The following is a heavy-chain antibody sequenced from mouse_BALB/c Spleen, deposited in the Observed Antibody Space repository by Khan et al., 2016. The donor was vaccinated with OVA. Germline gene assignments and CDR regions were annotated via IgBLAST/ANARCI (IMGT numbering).Heavy chain of an antibody. J-gene: IGHJ2*01. CDR1: GYTFINYW. CDR2: INPSTGYT. CDR3: ARKGLRWDFDY. V-gene: IGHV1-7*01. Sequence: QVQLKQSGAELAKPGASVTMSCKASGYTFINYWILWVKQRPGQGLEWIGYINPSTGYTEYNQNFKDKATLTADKSSSTVYMQLSSLTSEDSAVYYCARKGLRWDFDYWGQGTTLTVSS. D-gene: IGHD1-1*01.